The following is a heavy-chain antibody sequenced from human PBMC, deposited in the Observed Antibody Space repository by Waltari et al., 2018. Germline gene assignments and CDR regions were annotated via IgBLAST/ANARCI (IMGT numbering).Heavy chain of an antibody. CDR3: AQGNYYDGSGYFDS. V-gene: IGHV3-30*02. D-gene: IGHD3-22*01. Sequence: QVQLVESGGGVVQPGGSLRRSCAASGFTFRRYGMHWVRQAPGKGLEWVAFIKYDGRNQYYADSVKGRFTISRDNSKNTLHLQMNSLRPDDASVYYCAQGNYYDGSGYFDSWGQGTLITVSS. J-gene: IGHJ4*02. CDR2: IKYDGRNQ. CDR1: GFTFRRYG.